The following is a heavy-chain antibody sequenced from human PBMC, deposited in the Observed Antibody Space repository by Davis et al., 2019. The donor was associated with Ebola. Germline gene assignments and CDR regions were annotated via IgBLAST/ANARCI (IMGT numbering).Heavy chain of an antibody. Sequence: GGSLRLSCAFSGFSASLYSMNWVRQAPGKGLEWVSYISSTSRTIYYADSVKGRFTISRDNAKNSVYLQLNSLTDEDTAVYYCAREGYTGYVRNSGSYYADFWGQGTLVTVSS. J-gene: IGHJ4*02. CDR2: ISSTSRTI. D-gene: IGHD5-12*01. CDR1: GFSASLYS. V-gene: IGHV3-48*02. CDR3: AREGYTGYVRNSGSYYADF.